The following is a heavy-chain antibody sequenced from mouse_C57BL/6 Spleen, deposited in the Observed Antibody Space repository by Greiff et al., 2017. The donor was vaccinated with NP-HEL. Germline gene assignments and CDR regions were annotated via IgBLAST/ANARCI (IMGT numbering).Heavy chain of an antibody. D-gene: IGHD1-1*01. CDR2: IYPGDGDT. Sequence: QVQLQQSGAELVKPGASVKISCKASGYAFSSYWMNWVKQRPGKGLEWIGQIYPGDGDTNYNGTFKGKATLTADKASSTAYMQLSSLTSEDSAVYFCARELRGAVAYWGQVTLVTVAA. V-gene: IGHV1-80*01. J-gene: IGHJ3*01. CDR3: ARELRGAVAY. CDR1: GYAFSSYW.